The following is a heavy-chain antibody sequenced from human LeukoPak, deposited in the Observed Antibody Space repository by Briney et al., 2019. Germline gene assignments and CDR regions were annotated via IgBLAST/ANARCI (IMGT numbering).Heavy chain of an antibody. V-gene: IGHV1-24*01. D-gene: IGHD1-26*01. CDR2: FHPEDGET. J-gene: IGHJ3*02. CDR3: ATATYSGSYFANAFDI. Sequence: VASVKVSCKVSGYTLTELSMHCVRQAPGKGLEGMGGFHPEDGETIYAEKFEGRVTMTEDTSTGTAYMELSSVNSEDTGVYSCATATYSGSYFANAFDIWDQGQRVLVSS. CDR1: GYTLTELS.